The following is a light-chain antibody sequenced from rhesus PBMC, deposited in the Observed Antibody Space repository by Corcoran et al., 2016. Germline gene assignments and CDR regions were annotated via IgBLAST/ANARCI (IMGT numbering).Light chain of an antibody. J-gene: IGKJ1*01. CDR1: QGITND. CDR3: PHYYSLPPT. V-gene: IGKV1S17*01. CDR2: EAS. Sequence: DIQMTQSPSSLSASVGDRVTITCRASQGITNDLAWYQQKPGETPKLLIYEASSLQSGIPSRFSGSGSGTDFTLPISSLQSEDFATYYCPHYYSLPPTFGQGTKVEIK.